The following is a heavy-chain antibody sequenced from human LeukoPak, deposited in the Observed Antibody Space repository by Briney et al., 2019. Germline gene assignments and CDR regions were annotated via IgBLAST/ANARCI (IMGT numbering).Heavy chain of an antibody. V-gene: IGHV3-73*01. D-gene: IGHD2-15*01. CDR3: TRHAVAADY. CDR1: GFTFSGTA. CDR2: IRSKANSYAT. Sequence: PGGSLRLSCAASGFTFSGTAMHWVRQASGKGLEWVGRIRSKANSYATAYAASVKGRFTISRDDSKNTAYLQMNSLKTEDTAVYYCTRHAVAADYWGQGTLVTVSS. J-gene: IGHJ4*02.